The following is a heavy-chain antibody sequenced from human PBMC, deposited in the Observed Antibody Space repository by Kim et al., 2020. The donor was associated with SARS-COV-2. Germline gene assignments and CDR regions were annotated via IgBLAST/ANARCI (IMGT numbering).Heavy chain of an antibody. Sequence: SETLSLTCAVYGGSFSGYYWSWIRQPPGKGLEWIGEINHSGSTNYNPSLKSRVTISVDTSKNQFSLNLSSVTAADTAVYYCARPSRYCGGGGCLEPLGSWGQGSLVTVSS. V-gene: IGHV4-34*01. CDR1: GGSFSGYY. D-gene: IGHD2-15*01. CDR2: INHSGST. CDR3: ARPSRYCGGGGCLEPLGS. J-gene: IGHJ4*02.